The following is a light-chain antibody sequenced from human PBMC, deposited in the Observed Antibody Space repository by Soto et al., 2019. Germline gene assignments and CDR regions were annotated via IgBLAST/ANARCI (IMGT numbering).Light chain of an antibody. Sequence: EIVLTQSPATLALSPGERATLSCRASQSVTDNYLAWYQQKPGQAPRLVISGASSRTSGIPDRFSASGSGTDFTLTISRLEPEDFAVYYCQQYSRAPLTFGQGTKVGIK. CDR3: QQYSRAPLT. J-gene: IGKJ1*01. CDR1: QSVTDNY. V-gene: IGKV3-20*01. CDR2: GAS.